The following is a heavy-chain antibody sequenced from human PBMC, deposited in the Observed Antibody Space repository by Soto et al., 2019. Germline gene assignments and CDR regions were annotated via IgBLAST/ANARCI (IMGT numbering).Heavy chain of an antibody. CDR2: IAYDGRLY. V-gene: IGHV3-30*18. J-gene: IGHJ6*01. Sequence: PGGSLRLSCGASGFSFSSYDMHWVRQAPGKGLEWVANIAYDGRLYNYADSVKGRFTISRDNSKNTLYLQMNSLRGEDTAVYYCAKEEGXXYNALDVWGRGTTVTVSS. D-gene: IGHD1-20*01. CDR1: GFSFSSYD. CDR3: AKEEGXXYNALDV.